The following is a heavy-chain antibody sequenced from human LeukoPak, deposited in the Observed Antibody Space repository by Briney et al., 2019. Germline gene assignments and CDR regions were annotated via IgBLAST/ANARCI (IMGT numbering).Heavy chain of an antibody. CDR2: INHSGST. J-gene: IGHJ4*02. D-gene: IGHD1-26*01. V-gene: IGHV4-34*01. CDR1: GGSISSYY. Sequence: SETLSLTCTVSGGSISSYYWSWIRQPPGKGLEWIGEINHSGSTNYNPSLKSRVTISVDTSKNQFSLKLSSVTAADTAVYYCARGRSYDGWELRYYFDYWGQGTLVTVSS. CDR3: ARGRSYDGWELRYYFDY.